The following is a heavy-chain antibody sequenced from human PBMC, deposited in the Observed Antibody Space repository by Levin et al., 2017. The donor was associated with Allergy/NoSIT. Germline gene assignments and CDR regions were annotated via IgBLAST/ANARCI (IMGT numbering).Heavy chain of an antibody. Sequence: LSLSCAASEFTFSSYAMSWVRLAPGRGLEWVSSISGSGARTYYADSVKGRFTISRDNSKNTLYLQMNSLRAEDTAIYYCAKDTRGSGGGGHCDYWGQGTLVTVSS. D-gene: IGHD6-19*01. CDR1: EFTFSSYA. V-gene: IGHV3-23*01. CDR3: AKDTRGSGGGGHCDY. CDR2: ISGSGART. J-gene: IGHJ4*02.